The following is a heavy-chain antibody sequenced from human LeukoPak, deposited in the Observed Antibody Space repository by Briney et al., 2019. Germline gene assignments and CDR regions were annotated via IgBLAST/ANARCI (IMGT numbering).Heavy chain of an antibody. D-gene: IGHD1-26*01. CDR3: AREVVVPAAHLGYSGSYYPHFDY. CDR1: GYTFTGYY. J-gene: IGHJ4*02. V-gene: IGHV1-2*02. Sequence: GASVKVSCKAPGYTFTGYYMHWVRQAPGQGLEWMGWINPNSGGTNYAQKFQGRVTMTRGTSISTAYMELSRLRSDDTAVYYCAREVVVPAAHLGYSGSYYPHFDYWGQGTLVTVSS. CDR2: INPNSGGT.